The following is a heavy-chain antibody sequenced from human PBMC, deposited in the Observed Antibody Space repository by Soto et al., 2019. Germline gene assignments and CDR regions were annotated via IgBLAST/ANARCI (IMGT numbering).Heavy chain of an antibody. CDR3: TTGIYYDILTGYHNVAY. D-gene: IGHD3-9*01. J-gene: IGHJ4*02. CDR2: IKSKTDGGTA. Sequence: AGSMRLCCAASGFTFSSYGMSWVRQAAGKGPEWVGRIKSKTDGGTADYATPVKGRFTISRDDSKNTVYLQMNSLKTEDTAVYYCTTGIYYDILTGYHNVAYWGQGTLVTVSS. CDR1: GFTFSSYG. V-gene: IGHV3-15*01.